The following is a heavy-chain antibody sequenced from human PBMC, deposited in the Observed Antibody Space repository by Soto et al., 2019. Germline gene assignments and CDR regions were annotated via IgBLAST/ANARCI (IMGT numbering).Heavy chain of an antibody. CDR1: GGSMYGYY. CDR2: IYFSGST. V-gene: IGHV4-59*01. Sequence: PLETLSLTCTVSGGSMYGYYWNWIRQPPGKGPEWLGYIYFSGSTNYNPSLKSRVTISIDTSNTQFSLRLSSVSAADTAVYYCAREEAVPGTPLDSWGQGIVVTVSS. J-gene: IGHJ4*02. D-gene: IGHD6-19*01. CDR3: AREEAVPGTPLDS.